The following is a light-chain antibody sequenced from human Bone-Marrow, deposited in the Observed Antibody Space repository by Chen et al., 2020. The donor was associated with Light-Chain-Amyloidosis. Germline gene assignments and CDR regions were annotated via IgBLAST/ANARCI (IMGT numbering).Light chain of an antibody. J-gene: IGLJ2*01. V-gene: IGLV3-25*03. Sequence: SLDLTQPPAVSVSPGQTARITCSGDTLPMQYTYWYQRKPGQAPQLVIYKDRQRPSGIPERFSGSSSGTLVTLTISGVQAEDEADYYCQSADSSDTDVIFGGGTKLTVL. CDR1: TLPMQY. CDR3: QSADSSDTDVI. CDR2: KDR.